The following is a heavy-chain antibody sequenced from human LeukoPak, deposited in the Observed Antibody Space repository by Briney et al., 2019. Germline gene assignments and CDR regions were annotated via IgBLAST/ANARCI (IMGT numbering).Heavy chain of an antibody. CDR1: GYTFTSYG. CDR3: ASHTYYYDSSGYSKRGPFDY. Sequence: ASVKVSCKASGYTFTSYGISWVRQAPGQGLEWMGWISAYNGNTNYAQKLQGRVTMTRDTSISTAYMELSRLRSDDTAVYYCASHTYYYDSSGYSKRGPFDYWGQGTLVTVSS. J-gene: IGHJ4*02. D-gene: IGHD3-22*01. V-gene: IGHV1-18*01. CDR2: ISAYNGNT.